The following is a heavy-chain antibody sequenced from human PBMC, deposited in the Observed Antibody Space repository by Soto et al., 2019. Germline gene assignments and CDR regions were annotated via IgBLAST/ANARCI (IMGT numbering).Heavy chain of an antibody. J-gene: IGHJ1*01. CDR2: INHSGST. D-gene: IGHD3-22*01. V-gene: IGHV4-34*01. CDR1: GGFFSGYY. Sequence: SETLSLTCVVYGGFFSGYYWSWVRQPPGKGLEWIGEINHSGSTYYTPSLKSRVTISGDTSKNQFSLKLSSVTAADTAVYYCARGRRTYDESSGWSGRYFQHWGQGTLVTVSS. CDR3: ARGRRTYDESSGWSGRYFQH.